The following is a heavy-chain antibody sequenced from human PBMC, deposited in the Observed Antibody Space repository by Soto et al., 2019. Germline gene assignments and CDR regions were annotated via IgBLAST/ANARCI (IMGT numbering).Heavy chain of an antibody. V-gene: IGHV3-23*01. CDR3: AKEMIASTFADFFDY. D-gene: IGHD2-21*01. J-gene: IGHJ4*02. CDR1: GFTFSNYG. CDR2: ISGSGGRT. Sequence: EVQLLESGGGLIQPGGSLRLSCEASGFTFSNYGMTWVRLAPGKGLEWVSTISGSGGRTFYADPVKGRFTISRDNSKNTLYLQMNSLRAEDTAVYYCAKEMIASTFADFFDYWGQGTLFTVSS.